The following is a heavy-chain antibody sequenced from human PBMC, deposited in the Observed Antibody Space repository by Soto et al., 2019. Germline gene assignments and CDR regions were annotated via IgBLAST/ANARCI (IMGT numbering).Heavy chain of an antibody. Sequence: ASVKVSCKASGYTFTSYYMHWVRQAPGQGLEWMGIINPSGGSTSYAQKFQGRVTMTRDTSTSTVYMELSSLRSEDTAVYYCARDLVVPADYYYYYMDVWGKGTTVTVSS. V-gene: IGHV1-46*03. CDR1: GYTFTSYY. J-gene: IGHJ6*03. CDR2: INPSGGST. D-gene: IGHD2-2*01. CDR3: ARDLVVPADYYYYYMDV.